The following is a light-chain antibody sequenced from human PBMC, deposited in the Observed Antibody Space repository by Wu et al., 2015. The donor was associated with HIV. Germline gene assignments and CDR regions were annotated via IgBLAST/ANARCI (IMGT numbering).Light chain of an antibody. CDR3: QQSYSTPYT. CDR2: AAS. Sequence: DIKMTQSPSSLSASVGDRVTITCRASRSVRSYLNWYQQKPGKAPNLLIYAASGLQSGVPSRFSGSGSGTDFTLTISSLQPEDFATYYCQQSYSTPYTFGQGTKLEIK. V-gene: IGKV1-39*01. J-gene: IGKJ2*01. CDR1: RSVRSY.